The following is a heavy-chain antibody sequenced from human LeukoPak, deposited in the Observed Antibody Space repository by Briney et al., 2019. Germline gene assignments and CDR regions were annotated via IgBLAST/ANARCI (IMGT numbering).Heavy chain of an antibody. D-gene: IGHD2-15*01. Sequence: GESLKISCKGSGYSFTSYWIGWVCQMPGKGLGWMGIIYPGDSDTRYSPSFQGQVTISADKSISTAYLQWSSLKASDTAMYYCARSEGYCSGGSCYSANWFDPWGQGTLVTVSS. V-gene: IGHV5-51*01. J-gene: IGHJ5*02. CDR3: ARSEGYCSGGSCYSANWFDP. CDR1: GYSFTSYW. CDR2: IYPGDSDT.